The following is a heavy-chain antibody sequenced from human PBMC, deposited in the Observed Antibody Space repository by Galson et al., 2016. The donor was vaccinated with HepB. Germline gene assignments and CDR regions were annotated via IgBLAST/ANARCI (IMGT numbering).Heavy chain of an antibody. CDR2: IWPGDSDT. CDR1: GYSFTNYW. D-gene: IGHD6-19*01. CDR3: ARRPSSAWTTLLNP. V-gene: IGHV5-51*01. J-gene: IGHJ5*02. Sequence: QSGAEVKKPGESLKISCKASGYSFTNYWIGWVRQMPGKGLEWMGIIWPGDSDTRYSPSFQGQVTIPVDKSISPAYLQWNRLKASDTAMYYCARRPSSAWTTLLNPWGQGTLVIVSS.